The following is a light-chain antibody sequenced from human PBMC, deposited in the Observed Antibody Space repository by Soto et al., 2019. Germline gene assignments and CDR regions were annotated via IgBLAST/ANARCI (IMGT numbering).Light chain of an antibody. CDR2: AAS. CDR3: QRLNAYPLA. Sequence: GDRVTITCRASQGISNSLAWYQQKPGRAPNLLIYAASTLQSGVASRFSGSGSGTEFTLTISSLQPEDFATYYCQRLNAYPLAFGQGTRLEIE. V-gene: IGKV1-9*01. CDR1: QGISNS. J-gene: IGKJ5*01.